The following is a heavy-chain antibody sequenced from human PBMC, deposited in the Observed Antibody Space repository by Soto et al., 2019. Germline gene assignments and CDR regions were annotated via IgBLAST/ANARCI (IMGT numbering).Heavy chain of an antibody. Sequence: GESLKISCKGSGFPFPSYWIGWVRQMPGKGLEWMGIIYPGDSDTRYSPSFQGQVTISADKSTDTAYLQWNNLKASDTGIYYCARHASIAARLNYFDFWGQGTLVTVSS. CDR2: IYPGDSDT. J-gene: IGHJ4*02. V-gene: IGHV5-51*01. CDR1: GFPFPSYW. CDR3: ARHASIAARLNYFDF. D-gene: IGHD6-6*01.